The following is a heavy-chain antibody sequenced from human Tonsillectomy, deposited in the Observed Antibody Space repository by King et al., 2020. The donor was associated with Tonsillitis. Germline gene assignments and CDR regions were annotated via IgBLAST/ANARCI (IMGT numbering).Heavy chain of an antibody. Sequence: AQLVQSGGGLVQPGGSLRLSCAASGFTFSNYAMSWVRQAPGKGLEWVSVIYTGDNNTYYADSVKGRFTISRDNSKNTVYLQMNSLRAEDTAVYYCAKEDFNVLTTYYPDYWGQGTLVTVSS. CDR1: GFTFSNYA. CDR3: AKEDFNVLTTYYPDY. D-gene: IGHD3-9*01. V-gene: IGHV3-23*03. J-gene: IGHJ4*02. CDR2: IYTGDNNT.